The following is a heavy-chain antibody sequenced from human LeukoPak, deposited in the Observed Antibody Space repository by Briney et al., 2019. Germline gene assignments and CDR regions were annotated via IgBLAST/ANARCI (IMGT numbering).Heavy chain of an antibody. CDR3: ARTYDFGRGPPGDAFGN. J-gene: IGHJ3*02. D-gene: IGHD3-3*01. CDR2: ISSNGGRT. Sequence: GGSLRLSCAASGFTFSSYAMHWVRQAPGKGLEYVSAISSNGGRTYYANSVKGRFTISRDNSKNTLYLQMGSLRAEDMAVYYCARTYDFGRGPPGDAFGNWGPGTWVIVSA. V-gene: IGHV3-64*01. CDR1: GFTFSSYA.